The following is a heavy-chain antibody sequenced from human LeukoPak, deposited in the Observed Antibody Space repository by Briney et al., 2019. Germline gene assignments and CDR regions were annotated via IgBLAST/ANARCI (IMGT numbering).Heavy chain of an antibody. D-gene: IGHD3-16*01. J-gene: IGHJ4*02. CDR1: GFTFSSYS. CDR2: ISSSSSYI. V-gene: IGHV3-21*01. CDR3: ASDPWGYYFDY. Sequence: PGGSLRLSCAASGFTFSSYSINWVRQAPGKGLEWVSSISSSSSYIYYADSVKGLFTISRDNAKNSLYLQVNSLRAEDTAVYYCASDPWGYYFDYWGQGTLVTVSS.